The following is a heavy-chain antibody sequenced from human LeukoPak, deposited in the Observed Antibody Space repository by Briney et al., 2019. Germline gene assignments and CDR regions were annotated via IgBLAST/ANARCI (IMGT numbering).Heavy chain of an antibody. D-gene: IGHD3-22*01. Sequence: SETLSLTCAVSAASISNYYRSWIRQAPGKGLEWIGYISTSGSTNYNPSLKSRVSISLDTSENRFSLNLNFVTAADTAVYYCASPRSGYRYTFDYWGQGALVTVSS. CDR3: ASPRSGYRYTFDY. CDR1: AASISNYY. CDR2: ISTSGST. J-gene: IGHJ4*02. V-gene: IGHV4-4*09.